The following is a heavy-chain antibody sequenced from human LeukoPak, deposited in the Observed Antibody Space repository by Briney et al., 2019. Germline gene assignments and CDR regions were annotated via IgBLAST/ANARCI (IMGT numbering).Heavy chain of an antibody. V-gene: IGHV1-69*13. D-gene: IGHD1-14*01. J-gene: IGHJ6*03. CDR3: ARGPPLTYDHTPEGYYHYYMDV. CDR1: GGTFSSYA. CDR2: IIPIFATT. Sequence: ASVKVSCKASGGTFSSYAISWVRQAPGQGLEWMGGIIPIFATTNYAQEFQGRVSITADESTSTVYMELNSLRSDDTAVYYCARGPPLTYDHTPEGYYHYYMDVWGKGTTVTISS.